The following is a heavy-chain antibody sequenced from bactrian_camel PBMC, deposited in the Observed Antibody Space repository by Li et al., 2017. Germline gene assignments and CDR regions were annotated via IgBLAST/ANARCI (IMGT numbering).Heavy chain of an antibody. CDR1: GFTFRNYV. CDR3: TADYARGHSDYVRCLDVPSFSY. J-gene: IGHJ6*01. Sequence: LVESGGCLVKPGGSLRLSCTASGFTFRNYVFDWVRQAPGKGLEWVSTINAAGSSTYYAESVKGRFTISQDNAKNTVYLLMNSLKPEDAAVYYCTADYARGHSDYVRCLDVPSFSYWGQGTQVTVS. CDR2: INAAGSST. D-gene: IGHD4*01. V-gene: IGHV3S25*01.